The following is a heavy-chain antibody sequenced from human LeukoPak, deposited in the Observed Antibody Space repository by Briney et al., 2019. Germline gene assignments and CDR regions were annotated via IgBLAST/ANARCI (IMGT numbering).Heavy chain of an antibody. CDR1: GGSISSSSYY. J-gene: IGHJ5*02. CDR2: IYYSGST. D-gene: IGHD2-2*01. Sequence: SETLSLTCGVSGGSISSSSYYWGWIRQPPGKGLEWIGSIYYSGSTYYNPSLKSRVTISVDTSKNQFSLKLSSVTAADTAVYYCAAEDLGYCSSTSCWGGFDPWGQGTLVTVSS. CDR3: AAEDLGYCSSTSCWGGFDP. V-gene: IGHV4-39*01.